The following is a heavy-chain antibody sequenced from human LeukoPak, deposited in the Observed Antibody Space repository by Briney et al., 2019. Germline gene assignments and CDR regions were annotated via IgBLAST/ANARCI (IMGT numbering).Heavy chain of an antibody. CDR2: IWYDGSNK. CDR1: GFTFSSYG. CDR3: ARPKHSGSYYYYYYGMDV. J-gene: IGHJ6*02. Sequence: PGGSLRLSCAASGFTFSSYGMHWVRQAPGKWLEWVAVIWYDGSNKYYADSVKGRFTISRDNAKNSLYLQMNSLRAEDTAVYYCARPKHSGSYYYYYYGMDVWGQGTTVTVSS. D-gene: IGHD1-26*01. V-gene: IGHV3-33*01.